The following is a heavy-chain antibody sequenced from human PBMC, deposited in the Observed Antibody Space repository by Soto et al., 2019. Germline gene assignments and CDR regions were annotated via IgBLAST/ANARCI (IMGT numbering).Heavy chain of an antibody. V-gene: IGHV4-34*01. D-gene: IGHD3-10*01. CDR1: GGSFSGYY. CDR2: INHSGST. J-gene: IGHJ4*02. Sequence: SETLSLTCAVYGGSFSGYYWSWIRQPPGKGLEWIGEINHSGSTNYNPSLKSRVTISVDTSKNQFSLKLSSVTAADTAVYYCARERGSGSYSQYWGQGTLVTVSS. CDR3: ARERGSGSYSQY.